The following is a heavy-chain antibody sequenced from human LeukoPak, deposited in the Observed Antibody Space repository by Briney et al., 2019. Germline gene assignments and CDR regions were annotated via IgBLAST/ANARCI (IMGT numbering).Heavy chain of an antibody. CDR1: GFTFSSYE. V-gene: IGHV3-48*03. D-gene: IGHD3-10*01. J-gene: IGHJ4*02. Sequence: GGSLRLSCAASGFTFSSYEMNWVRQAPGKGLEWVSYISSSGSTIYYADSVKGRFTISRDNAKSSLYLQMNSLRAEDTAVYHCARATSYGSGSYYNDWGQGTLVTVSS. CDR3: ARATSYGSGSYYND. CDR2: ISSSGSTI.